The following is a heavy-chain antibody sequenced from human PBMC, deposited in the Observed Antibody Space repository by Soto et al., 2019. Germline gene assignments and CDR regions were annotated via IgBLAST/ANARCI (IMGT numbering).Heavy chain of an antibody. CDR3: AKDLQPLSSGWYVFDY. V-gene: IGHV3-23*01. J-gene: IGHJ4*02. CDR2: ISGSGGST. CDR1: GFTFSSYA. Sequence: GGSLRLSCAASGFTFSSYAMSWVRQAPGKGLEWVSAISGSGGSTYYADSVKGRFTISRDNSKNTLYLQMNSLRAEDTAVYYCAKDLQPLSSGWYVFDYWGQGTLVTVSS. D-gene: IGHD6-19*01.